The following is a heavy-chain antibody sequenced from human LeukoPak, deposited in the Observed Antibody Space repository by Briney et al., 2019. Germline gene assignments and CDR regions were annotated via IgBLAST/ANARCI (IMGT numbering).Heavy chain of an antibody. CDR1: GGSISSSNW. J-gene: IGHJ4*02. CDR3: ASEPSSMAPYYFDY. Sequence: SETLSLTCAVSGGSISSSNWWSWVRQPPGKGLEWIGEIYHSGSTNYNPSLKSRVTISVDKSKNQFSLKLSSVTAADTAVYYCASEPSSMAPYYFDYWGQGTLVTVSS. D-gene: IGHD2/OR15-2a*01. CDR2: IYHSGST. V-gene: IGHV4-4*02.